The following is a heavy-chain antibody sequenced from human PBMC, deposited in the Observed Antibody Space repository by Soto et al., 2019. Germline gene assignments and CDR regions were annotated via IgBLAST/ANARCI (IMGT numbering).Heavy chain of an antibody. J-gene: IGHJ5*02. V-gene: IGHV4-39*01. CDR1: GGSISSSDYY. Sequence: QLQLQESGPGLVKPSETLSLTCTVSGGSISSSDYYWGWIRQSPGKGLEWIGSFYYSGSTYYNPSLKSRVTIPVDTSKNQFSLKLSSVTAADTAVYYCARVAATTRGWFDPWGQGTLVTVSS. D-gene: IGHD1-26*01. CDR3: ARVAATTRGWFDP. CDR2: FYYSGST.